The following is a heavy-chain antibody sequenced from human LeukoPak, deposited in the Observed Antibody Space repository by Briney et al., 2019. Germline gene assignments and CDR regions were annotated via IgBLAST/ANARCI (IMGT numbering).Heavy chain of an antibody. CDR2: IYYSGIT. Sequence: SETLSLTCAVSRGSITSGGYSWSWIRQPPGKGLEWIGYIYYSGITYYNPSLKSRVTISADTSKNQFSLKLSPVTAADTAVYYCAISLWFGELYYFDYWGQGTLVTVSS. V-gene: IGHV4-30-4*07. J-gene: IGHJ4*02. CDR3: AISLWFGELYYFDY. D-gene: IGHD3-10*01. CDR1: RGSITSGGYS.